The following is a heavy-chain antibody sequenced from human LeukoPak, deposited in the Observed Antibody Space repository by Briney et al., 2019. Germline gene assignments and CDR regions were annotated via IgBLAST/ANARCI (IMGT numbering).Heavy chain of an antibody. J-gene: IGHJ4*02. V-gene: IGHV3-49*03. CDR1: GFTFGDYA. Sequence: GGSLRLPCTASGFTFGDYAMSWFRQAPGKGLEWVGFIRSKAYGGTTEYAASVKGRFTISRDDSKSIAYLQMNSLKTEDTAVYYCTRDPGYSSGWRTYYFDYWGQGTLVTVSS. D-gene: IGHD6-19*01. CDR2: IRSKAYGGTT. CDR3: TRDPGYSSGWRTYYFDY.